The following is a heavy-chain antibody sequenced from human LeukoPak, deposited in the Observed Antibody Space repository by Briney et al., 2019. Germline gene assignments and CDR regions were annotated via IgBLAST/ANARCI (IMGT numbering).Heavy chain of an antibody. J-gene: IGHJ4*02. CDR1: GFTFSDYY. V-gene: IGHV3-11*04. CDR2: ISSSGNTK. D-gene: IGHD3-3*01. Sequence: PGGSLRLSCAASGFTFSDYYMSWIRQAPGKGLEWVSYISSSGNTKYYADSVKGRFTISRDNAKNSLSLQMNSLRAEDTAVFYCARDRGGTDDFWSGYYTGYFDYWGRGTLVTVSS. CDR3: ARDRGGTDDFWSGYYTGYFDY.